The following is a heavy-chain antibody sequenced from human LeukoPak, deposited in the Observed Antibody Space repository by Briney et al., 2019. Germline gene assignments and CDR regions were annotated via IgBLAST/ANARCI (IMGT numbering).Heavy chain of an antibody. CDR1: GFTLSSYS. Sequence: GGSLRLSCAASGFTLSSYSMNWVRQAPGKGLEWVSSISSSSSYIYYADSVKGRFTISRDNAKKSLYLQMNSLRVEDTALYYCTRGASGPFYNFWGQGTLVTVSS. D-gene: IGHD2-15*01. CDR3: TRGASGPFYNF. J-gene: IGHJ4*02. CDR2: ISSSSSYI. V-gene: IGHV3-21*01.